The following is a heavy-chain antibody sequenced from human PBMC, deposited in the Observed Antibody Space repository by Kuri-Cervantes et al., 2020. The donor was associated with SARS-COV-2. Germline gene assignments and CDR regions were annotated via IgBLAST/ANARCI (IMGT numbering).Heavy chain of an antibody. CDR1: GFTFSDHD. J-gene: IGHJ4*02. CDR3: ARGPHYYGSGISPAFDS. D-gene: IGHD3-10*01. Sequence: GESLKISCAASGFTFSDHDMHWVRQVTGKGLEWVSAIGPVGDTHYPGSVKGRFTISRENAKNSLYLQMNSLRVGDTAVYYCARGPHYYGSGISPAFDSWGQGTLVTVSS. CDR2: IGPVGDT. V-gene: IGHV3-13*01.